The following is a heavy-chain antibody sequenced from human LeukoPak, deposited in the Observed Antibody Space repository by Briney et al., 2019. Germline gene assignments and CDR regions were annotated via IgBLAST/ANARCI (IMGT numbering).Heavy chain of an antibody. D-gene: IGHD6-13*01. CDR1: GGSFSGYY. CDR3: GRIAAAAIADY. J-gene: IGHJ4*02. V-gene: IGHV4-34*01. CDR2: INHSGST. Sequence: SETLSLTCAVYGGSFSGYYWSWIRQPPGKGLEWVGEINHSGSTNYNPSLKSRVTISVDTSKNQFSLKLNSVTAADTAVYYCGRIAAAAIADYWGQGILVTVSS.